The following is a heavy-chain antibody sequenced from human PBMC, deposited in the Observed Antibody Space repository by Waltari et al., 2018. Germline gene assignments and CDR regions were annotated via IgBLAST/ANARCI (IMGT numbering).Heavy chain of an antibody. Sequence: QVQLQQWGAGLLKPSETLSLTCAVYGGSFSGYYWSWIRRPPGKGLEWIGEINHSGSTNYNPSLKSRVTISVDTSKNQFSLKLSSVTAADTAVYYCARKGLIYFDWREHNWFDPWGQGTLVTVSS. CDR2: INHSGST. J-gene: IGHJ5*02. D-gene: IGHD3-9*01. V-gene: IGHV4-34*01. CDR3: ARKGLIYFDWREHNWFDP. CDR1: GGSFSGYY.